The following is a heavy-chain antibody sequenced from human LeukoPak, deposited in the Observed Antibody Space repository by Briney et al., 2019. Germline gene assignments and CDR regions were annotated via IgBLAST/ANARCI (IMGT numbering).Heavy chain of an antibody. V-gene: IGHV3-23*01. J-gene: IGHJ4*02. CDR2: ISVSVGST. Sequence: GGSLRLSCAASGFTFSSYAMSWVRQAPGKGLEWVSAISVSVGSTYHADSVKGRFTISRNNSKNTLYLQMNSLRAEDTAVYYCASGGGSYHFDYWGQGTLVTVSS. CDR3: ASGGGSYHFDY. CDR1: GFTFSSYA. D-gene: IGHD1-26*01.